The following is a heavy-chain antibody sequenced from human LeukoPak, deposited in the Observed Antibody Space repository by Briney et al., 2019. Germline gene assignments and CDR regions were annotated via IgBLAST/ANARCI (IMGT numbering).Heavy chain of an antibody. CDR2: IKQDGSEE. CDR1: GFTFSSHC. V-gene: IGHV3-7*01. D-gene: IGHD3-16*02. CDR3: ARGTAGGVIYRGIDY. Sequence: PGGSLRLSCAASGFTFSSHCMNWARQAPGKRLEWVAHIKQDGSEEYYVVSVKGRFTISRDNAKSSLYLQMNSLRAEDTAVYYCARGTAGGVIYRGIDYWGQGTLVTVSS. J-gene: IGHJ4*02.